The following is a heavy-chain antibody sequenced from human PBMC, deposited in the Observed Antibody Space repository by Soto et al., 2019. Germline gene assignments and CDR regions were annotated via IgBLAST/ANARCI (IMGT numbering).Heavy chain of an antibody. J-gene: IGHJ5*02. CDR3: ARSAVTTVTTLAEYNWFDP. Sequence: SVKVSCKASGGTFSSYSISWVRQAPGQGLEWMGGIIPIFGTANYAQKFQGRVTITADESTSTAYMELSSLRSEDTAVYYCARSAVTTVTTLAEYNWFDPWGQGTLVTVSS. V-gene: IGHV1-69*13. CDR2: IIPIFGTA. D-gene: IGHD4-17*01. CDR1: GGTFSSYS.